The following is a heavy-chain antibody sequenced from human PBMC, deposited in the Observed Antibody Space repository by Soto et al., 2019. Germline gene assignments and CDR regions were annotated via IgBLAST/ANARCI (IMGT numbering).Heavy chain of an antibody. CDR1: GGSISSYY. Sequence: SETLSLTCTVSGGSISSYYWSWIRQPPGKGLEWIGYIYYSGSTNYNPSLKSRVTISVDTSKNQFSLKLSSVAAADTAVYYCARLRLRAATTSFDYWGQGTLVTVSS. D-gene: IGHD2-15*01. CDR2: IYYSGST. CDR3: ARLRLRAATTSFDY. J-gene: IGHJ4*02. V-gene: IGHV4-59*08.